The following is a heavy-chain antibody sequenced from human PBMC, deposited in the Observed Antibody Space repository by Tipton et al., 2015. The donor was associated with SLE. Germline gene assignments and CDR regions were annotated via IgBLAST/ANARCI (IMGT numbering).Heavy chain of an antibody. D-gene: IGHD3-16*01. CDR3: ARGRGGEFLDY. Sequence: SLRLSCAASGFTFSTSAMHWVRQAPGKGLEWVAVIWYDGSNKFYADSAKGRFTISRDNSKNTVSLQMNSRRVEDTAVYFCARGRGGEFLDYWGQGTLVTVSS. CDR1: GFTFSTSA. V-gene: IGHV3-33*01. J-gene: IGHJ4*02. CDR2: IWYDGSNK.